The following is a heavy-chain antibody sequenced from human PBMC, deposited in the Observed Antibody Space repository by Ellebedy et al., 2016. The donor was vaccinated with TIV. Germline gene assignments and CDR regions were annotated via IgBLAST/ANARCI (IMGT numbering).Heavy chain of an antibody. V-gene: IGHV3-9*01. CDR2: ISWNSGNI. Sequence: SLKISCAASGFTFDDYAMHWVRQAPGKGLEWVSGISWNSGNIYYADSLKGRFTISRDNAKNSLYLQMNSLGADDTAVYYCARDAYGDWGQGTLVTVSS. J-gene: IGHJ4*02. CDR1: GFTFDDYA. CDR3: ARDAYGD. D-gene: IGHD2-21*01.